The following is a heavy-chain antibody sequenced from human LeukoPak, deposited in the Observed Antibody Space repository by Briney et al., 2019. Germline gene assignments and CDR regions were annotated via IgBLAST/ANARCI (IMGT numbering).Heavy chain of an antibody. J-gene: IGHJ3*02. Sequence: ASVKVSCKASGYTFTGYYMHWVRQAPGQGLEWMGWINPNSGGTNHAQKFQGRVTMTRDTSISTAYMELSRLRSDDTAVYYCASRITMIVGYAFDIWGQGTMVTVSS. CDR2: INPNSGGT. CDR3: ASRITMIVGYAFDI. CDR1: GYTFTGYY. V-gene: IGHV1-2*02. D-gene: IGHD3-22*01.